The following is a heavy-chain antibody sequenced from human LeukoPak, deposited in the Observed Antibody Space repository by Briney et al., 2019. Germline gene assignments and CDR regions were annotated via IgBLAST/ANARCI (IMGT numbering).Heavy chain of an antibody. J-gene: IGHJ4*02. Sequence: PGGSLRLSCAASGFTFDDYAMHWVRQAPGKGLEWVSGISWNSGSIGYADSVKGRFAISRDNAKNSLYLQMNSLRAEDTALYYCAKHSSGGSGSYTFDYWGQGTLVTVSP. CDR2: ISWNSGSI. CDR1: GFTFDDYA. D-gene: IGHD3-10*01. V-gene: IGHV3-9*01. CDR3: AKHSSGGSGSYTFDY.